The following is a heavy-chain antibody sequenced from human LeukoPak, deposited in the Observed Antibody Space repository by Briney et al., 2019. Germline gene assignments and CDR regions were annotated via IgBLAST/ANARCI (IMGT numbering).Heavy chain of an antibody. CDR1: GFIFSNYA. CDR2: IDSTGAYT. V-gene: IGHV3-23*01. D-gene: IGHD6-25*01. Sequence: GGSLRLSCAASGFIFSNYAMSWVRQAPGKGLEWVSAIDSTGAYTWYADSVKGRFTISKGSSKTILYLQMNSLRAEDAAVYFCAKGSAAGRPYYFDYWGQRTLVTVSS. J-gene: IGHJ4*02. CDR3: AKGSAAGRPYYFDY.